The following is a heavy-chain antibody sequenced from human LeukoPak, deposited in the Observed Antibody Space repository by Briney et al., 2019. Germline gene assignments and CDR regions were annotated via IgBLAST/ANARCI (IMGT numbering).Heavy chain of an antibody. V-gene: IGHV3-23*01. CDR3: AKERAGYTNPYYFDY. D-gene: IGHD3-16*02. Sequence: GGSLRLSCAASGFIFRNYAMSWLRQAPGRGLEWVSTVHDRNYYADSVKGRFTISRDNSKNTLYLHMNSLRAEDTAVYYCAKERAGYTNPYYFDYWGQGTLVTVSS. CDR1: GFIFRNYA. CDR2: VHDRN. J-gene: IGHJ4*02.